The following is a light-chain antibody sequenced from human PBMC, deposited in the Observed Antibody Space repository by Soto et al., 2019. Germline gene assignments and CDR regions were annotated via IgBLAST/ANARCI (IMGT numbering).Light chain of an antibody. Sequence: DIQMTQSPSSLSASVGDRVTITCQASQDISNYLNWYQQKPGKAPKLLIYDASNLETGVPSRFSGSGSGTDFTLTISSLQPEDIATYYCQQYDNLPPLTCGGGTKVEIK. J-gene: IGKJ4*01. CDR2: DAS. CDR3: QQYDNLPPLT. V-gene: IGKV1-33*01. CDR1: QDISNY.